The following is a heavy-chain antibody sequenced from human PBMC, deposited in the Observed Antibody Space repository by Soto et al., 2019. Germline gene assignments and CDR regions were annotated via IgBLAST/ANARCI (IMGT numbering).Heavy chain of an antibody. V-gene: IGHV1-18*01. CDR1: GYTFTAYG. CDR2: VSTNNAGT. J-gene: IGHJ4*02. Sequence: ASVKVSCKTSGYTFTAYGLAWLRQAPGQRPEWMGWVSTNNAGTNYAQKFQGRVTMTTETSTRTTYMELRSLRSDDTAVYYCARELNTDPSAYYSFAYWGQGTLVTVSS. CDR3: ARELNTDPSAYYSFAY. D-gene: IGHD3-22*01.